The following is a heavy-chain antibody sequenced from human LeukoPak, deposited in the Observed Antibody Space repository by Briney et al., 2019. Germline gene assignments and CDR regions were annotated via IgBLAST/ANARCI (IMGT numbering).Heavy chain of an antibody. CDR2: ISSSSSTI. D-gene: IGHD2/OR15-2a*01. Sequence: GGSLRLSCAPSGDTLSVVSTNSGPQAPGKGLEWVSYISSSSSTIYYADSVKGRFTISRDNAKNSLYLQMNSLRADDTAVYYCARGLVLAGKDPWFVFDIWGQGTMVTVSS. CDR3: ARGLVLAGKDPWFVFDI. J-gene: IGHJ3*02. V-gene: IGHV3-48*01. CDR1: GDTLSVVS.